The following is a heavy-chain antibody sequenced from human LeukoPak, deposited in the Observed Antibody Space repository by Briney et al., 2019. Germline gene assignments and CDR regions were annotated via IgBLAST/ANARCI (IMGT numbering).Heavy chain of an antibody. CDR1: GDTSGSYA. Sequence: SVKVSCKASGDTSGSYAINWVRQAPGQGLEWVARIIPLLGITNRAQNLQGRVTVNADTSTNTVYLEPSSLRPDDTAVYYCARARSRITFGGIRHAFDIWGQGTLVTVSS. CDR2: IIPLLGIT. V-gene: IGHV1-69*04. CDR3: ARARSRITFGGIRHAFDI. J-gene: IGHJ3*02. D-gene: IGHD3-16*01.